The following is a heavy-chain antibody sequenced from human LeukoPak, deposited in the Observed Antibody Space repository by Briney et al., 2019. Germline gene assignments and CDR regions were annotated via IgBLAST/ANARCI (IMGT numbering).Heavy chain of an antibody. CDR3: ARDQNYADYRGPFDY. D-gene: IGHD3-16*01. Sequence: HTGGSLRLSCAASGFTFSSYGMHWVRQAPGKGLEWVAVIWYDGSNKYYADSVKGRFTISRDNSKNTLYLQMNSLRAEDTAVYYCARDQNYADYRGPFDYWGQGTLVTVSS. CDR2: IWYDGSNK. CDR1: GFTFSSYG. V-gene: IGHV3-33*01. J-gene: IGHJ4*02.